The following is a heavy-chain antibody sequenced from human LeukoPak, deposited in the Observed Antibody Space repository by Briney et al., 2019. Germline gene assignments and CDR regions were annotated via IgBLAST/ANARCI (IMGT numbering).Heavy chain of an antibody. CDR3: VSSIVGATHAFDI. J-gene: IGHJ3*02. Sequence: PGGSLRLSCAASGFTFSSYWMHWVRQAPGKGLVWVSRVNSDGSSTNYADSVKGRFTISRDNAKNTLYLQMSSLRAEDTAVYYCVSSIVGATHAFDIWGQGTMVTVSS. D-gene: IGHD1-26*01. CDR2: VNSDGSST. V-gene: IGHV3-74*01. CDR1: GFTFSSYW.